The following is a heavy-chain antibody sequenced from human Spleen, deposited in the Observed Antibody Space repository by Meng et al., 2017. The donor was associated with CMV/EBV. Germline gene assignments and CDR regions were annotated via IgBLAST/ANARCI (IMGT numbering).Heavy chain of an antibody. CDR3: ARDFCSTSCYVTWFDP. CDR2: ISGYNGNT. D-gene: IGHD2-2*01. CDR1: GYTFTSYG. Sequence: ASVKVSCKTSGYTFTSYGISWVRQAPGQGLEWMGWISGYNGNTNYAQKFQGRVTMTTDTSTSTAYMELRSLRSDDTAVYYCARDFCSTSCYVTWFDPWGQGTLVTVS. V-gene: IGHV1-18*04. J-gene: IGHJ5*01.